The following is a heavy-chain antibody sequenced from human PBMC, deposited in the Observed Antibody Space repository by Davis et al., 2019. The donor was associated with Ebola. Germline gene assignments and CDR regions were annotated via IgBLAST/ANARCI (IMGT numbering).Heavy chain of an antibody. D-gene: IGHD3-22*01. Sequence: SETLSLTCAVYGGSLRGNYWSWIRQSPGKGLEWIGEIYHGGNTNYNPSLKSRVSMSVDMSKNQFSLKLSSVTAADTAVYYCARHLIYYYDSSVYSSPYYFDYWGQGTLVTVSS. CDR2: IYHGGNT. J-gene: IGHJ4*02. CDR1: GGSLRGNY. V-gene: IGHV4-34*01. CDR3: ARHLIYYYDSSVYSSPYYFDY.